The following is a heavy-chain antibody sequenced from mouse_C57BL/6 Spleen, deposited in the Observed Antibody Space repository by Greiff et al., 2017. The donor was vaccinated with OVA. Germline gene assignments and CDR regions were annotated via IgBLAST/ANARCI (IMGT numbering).Heavy chain of an antibody. Sequence: LVESGAELVRPGTSVKVSCKASGYAFTNYLIEWVKQRPGQGLEWIGVINPGSGGTNYNEKFKGKATLTADKSSSTAYMQLSSLTSDDSAVYFCARYGNYYAMDYWGQGTSVTVSS. V-gene: IGHV1-54*01. J-gene: IGHJ4*01. CDR2: INPGSGGT. D-gene: IGHD2-1*01. CDR3: ARYGNYYAMDY. CDR1: GYAFTNYL.